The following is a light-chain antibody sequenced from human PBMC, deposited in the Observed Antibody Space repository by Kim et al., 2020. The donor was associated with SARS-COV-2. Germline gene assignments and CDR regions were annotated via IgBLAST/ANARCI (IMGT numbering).Light chain of an antibody. V-gene: IGKV3-20*01. CDR1: QSVSSSY. Sequence: EIVLTQSPGTLSLSPGERATLSCRASQSVSSSYLVWYQQKPGQAPRLLIYGASSRATGIPDRFSGSGSGTDFTLTISRLEPEDFAVYYCQHYGNSPTFGQGTKVDIK. CDR2: GAS. J-gene: IGKJ1*01. CDR3: QHYGNSPT.